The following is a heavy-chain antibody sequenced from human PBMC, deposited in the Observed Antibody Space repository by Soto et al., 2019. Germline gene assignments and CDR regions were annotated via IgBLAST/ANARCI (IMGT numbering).Heavy chain of an antibody. CDR3: TTDSNFTLKVVRFDY. CDR1: GFTSSNAW. J-gene: IGHJ4*01. CDR2: IKSKTDGGTT. V-gene: IGHV3-15*07. D-gene: IGHD3-22*01. Sequence: GGPLRLSCAGSGFTSSNAWMNWVRQAPGKGLEWVGRIKSKTDGGTTDYAAPVKGRFAISRDDSKNMVYLQMNSLKTEDTAVYYCTTDSNFTLKVVRFDYWGLATLVTVSS.